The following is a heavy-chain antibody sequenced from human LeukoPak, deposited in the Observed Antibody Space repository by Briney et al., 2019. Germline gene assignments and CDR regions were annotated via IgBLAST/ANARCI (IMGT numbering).Heavy chain of an antibody. D-gene: IGHD3-10*01. V-gene: IGHV4-39*01. CDR3: ANLGSGRRYYYYMDV. Sequence: PSETLSLTCTVSGGSISSSSYYWGWIRQPPGKGLGWIGSIYYSGSTYYNPSLKSRVTISVDTSKNQFSLKLSSVTAADTAVYYCANLGSGRRYYYYMDVWGKGTTVTISS. CDR1: GGSISSSSYY. CDR2: IYYSGST. J-gene: IGHJ6*03.